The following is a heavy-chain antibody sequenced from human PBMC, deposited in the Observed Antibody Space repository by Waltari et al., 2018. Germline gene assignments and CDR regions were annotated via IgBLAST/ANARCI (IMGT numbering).Heavy chain of an antibody. J-gene: IGHJ5*01. CDR3: ARNWYSSGWDWFDS. Sequence: QVQLQESGPGLVKPSETLSLTCTVSGASISSHYWSCIRQPAGKGLARLVRIYISGSTTYNPSLQRCVTSSLHTHKNKFSLKLRSVTAAHTAVYYCARNWYSSGWDWFDSWRQGTVVTFSS. D-gene: IGHD6-19*01. CDR1: GASISSHY. V-gene: IGHV4-4*07. CDR2: IYISGST.